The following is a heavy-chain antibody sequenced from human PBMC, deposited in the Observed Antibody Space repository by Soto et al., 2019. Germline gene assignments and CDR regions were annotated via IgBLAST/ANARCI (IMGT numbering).Heavy chain of an antibody. J-gene: IGHJ4*02. V-gene: IGHV3-74*01. Sequence: EVQLVESGGGLVQPGGSLRLSCAASGFTFSGSWMHWVRQAPGKGLVWVSRINGDGSGTSYADFVKGRFTISRDDAKNTLFLQMNGLRAEDTAVYYCARGIFGSGTANDYWGQGTLVTVS. CDR1: GFTFSGSW. CDR3: ARGIFGSGTANDY. D-gene: IGHD3-10*01. CDR2: INGDGSGT.